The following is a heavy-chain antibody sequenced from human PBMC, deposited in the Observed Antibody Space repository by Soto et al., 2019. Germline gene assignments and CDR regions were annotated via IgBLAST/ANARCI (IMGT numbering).Heavy chain of an antibody. J-gene: IGHJ4*02. V-gene: IGHV3-33*01. Sequence: RVRQAPGKGLYWVAVKWYDGAHKYYADSVKGRFTISRDNPKDTLYLQMNSLRAEDTAAYYCTRDFYCRSASCYAKCSEGVFDYWGPGTLVTVSS. CDR2: KWYDGAHK. D-gene: IGHD2-2*01. CDR3: TRDFYCRSASCYAKCSEGVFDY.